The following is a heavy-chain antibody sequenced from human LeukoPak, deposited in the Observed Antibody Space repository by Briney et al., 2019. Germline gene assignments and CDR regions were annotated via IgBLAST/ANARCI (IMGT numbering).Heavy chain of an antibody. V-gene: IGHV3-23*01. CDR3: ANESWEP. J-gene: IGHJ5*02. CDR2: LDGSGGTT. CDR1: GFTFRNYA. D-gene: IGHD1-26*01. Sequence: GGSLRLSCAASGFTFRNYAMSWVRQAPGKGLERVSSLDGSGGTTFYADSVKGRFTISRDNSKNTLYLQMNSLRAEDTAVYYCANESWEPWGQGTLVTVSS.